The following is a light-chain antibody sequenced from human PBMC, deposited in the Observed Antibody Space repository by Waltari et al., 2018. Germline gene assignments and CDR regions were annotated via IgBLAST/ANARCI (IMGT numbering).Light chain of an antibody. CDR2: RNH. CDR1: SSNIGNNH. V-gene: IGLV1-47*01. Sequence: QSVMTQPPSASGTPGPRVTISCSGSSSNIGNNHVYWYQQLPGAAPKLLIYRNHQRPSGVPDRFSVSKAGTSASLAISGLRSEDEADYYCGGWDDSLNGWVFGGGTKLTVL. J-gene: IGLJ3*02. CDR3: GGWDDSLNGWV.